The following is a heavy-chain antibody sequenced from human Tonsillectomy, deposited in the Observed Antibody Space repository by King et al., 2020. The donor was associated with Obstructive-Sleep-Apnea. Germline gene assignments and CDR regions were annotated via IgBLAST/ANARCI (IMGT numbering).Heavy chain of an antibody. CDR2: ITHKADSYTT. D-gene: IGHD6-13*01. J-gene: IGHJ4*02. CDR1: GFIFSDYY. Sequence: VQLVESGGGLVQPGGSPRLSCAGSGFIFSDYYMGWVRQAPGKGLEWVGRITHKADSYTTEYAASVKGRFTMSRDDSGNSLSLQMNSLKTEDTAVYYCTRESWYLFDHWGQGTLVTVSS. CDR3: TRESWYLFDH. V-gene: IGHV3-72*01.